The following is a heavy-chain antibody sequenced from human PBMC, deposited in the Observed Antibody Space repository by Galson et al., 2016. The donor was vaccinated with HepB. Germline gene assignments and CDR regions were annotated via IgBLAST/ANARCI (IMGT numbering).Heavy chain of an antibody. V-gene: IGHV4-59*01. CDR3: ARHYYDGSSWFNDY. J-gene: IGHJ4*02. CDR1: GRSIDAYH. Sequence: SETLSLTCTVSGRSIDAYHWTWIRQSPGKGLEWIGNLYYGDNSYWNTNHNPSLGGRVAISVDMSKSQFFLRLRSVTAADTAVYYCARHYYDGSSWFNDYWGPGTLVIVSS. CDR2: LYYGDNSYWNT. D-gene: IGHD6-13*01.